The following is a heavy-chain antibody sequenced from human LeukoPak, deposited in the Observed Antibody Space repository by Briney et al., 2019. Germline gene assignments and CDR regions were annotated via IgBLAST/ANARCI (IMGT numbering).Heavy chain of an antibody. D-gene: IGHD5-18*01. CDR1: GFSFSDYD. J-gene: IGHJ4*02. Sequence: GGSLSLSCAASGFSFSDYDMNWVRLAPGKGLEWVAWISTTSATIYYADSVKGRFTISRDNAKNSLYLQMNSLRAEDTAVYYCAKDSEGAMVYVYWGQGTLVTVSS. V-gene: IGHV3-48*01. CDR3: AKDSEGAMVYVY. CDR2: ISTTSATI.